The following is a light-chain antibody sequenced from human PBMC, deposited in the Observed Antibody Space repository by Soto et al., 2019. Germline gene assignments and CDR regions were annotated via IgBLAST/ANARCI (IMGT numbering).Light chain of an antibody. CDR2: EVN. Sequence: QSVLTQPPSVSGSPGQSVIISCTGTSSDVGTYNRVSWYQQPPGTAPKLMIFEVNNRPAGVPDRFSGSKSGNTASLTISGLQAEDEADYYCSSYTSSSTYVFGTGTKLTVL. CDR3: SSYTSSSTYV. CDR1: SSDVGTYNR. V-gene: IGLV2-18*02. J-gene: IGLJ1*01.